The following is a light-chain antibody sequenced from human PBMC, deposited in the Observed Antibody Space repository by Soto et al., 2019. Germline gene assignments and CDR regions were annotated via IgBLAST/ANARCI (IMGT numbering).Light chain of an antibody. V-gene: IGKV3-20*01. CDR3: QQYGSSPVT. CDR2: GAS. J-gene: IGKJ4*01. CDR1: QTLSSSY. Sequence: EIVLTQSPGTLSLSPGERATLSCSASQTLSSSYLAWYQQKRGQAPRLLIYGASTRATGIPDRFSSSGSGTDFTLTISRLEPEDFAVYYCQQYGSSPVTFGGGTRIEIK.